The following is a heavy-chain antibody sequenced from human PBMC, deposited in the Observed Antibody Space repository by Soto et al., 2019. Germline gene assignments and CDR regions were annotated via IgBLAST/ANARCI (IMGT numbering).Heavy chain of an antibody. V-gene: IGHV1-69*12. CDR3: ARVLTAMVPNYYYYYGMDV. CDR1: GGTFSSYA. CDR2: IIPIFGTA. Sequence: QVQLVQSGAEVKKPGSSVKVSCKASGGTFSSYAISWVRQAPGQGLEWMGGIIPIFGTANYAQKFQGRVTITADESTSTAYMELSSLRSEGTAVYYCARVLTAMVPNYYYYYGMDVWGHGTTVTVSS. J-gene: IGHJ6*02. D-gene: IGHD5-18*01.